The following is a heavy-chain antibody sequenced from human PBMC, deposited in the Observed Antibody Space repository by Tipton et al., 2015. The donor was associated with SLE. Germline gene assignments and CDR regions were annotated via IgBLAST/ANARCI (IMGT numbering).Heavy chain of an antibody. J-gene: IGHJ6*03. Sequence: TLSLTCTVSGASINSGGYYWSWIRQLSGKGLEWLGYIYDSGSTYYNPSLKSRLTISADTSKNQFSLHVNSVTAADTGVYYCARGYRAGLSVRATVAANMDVWGKGTTVTVSS. CDR2: IYDSGST. CDR3: ARGYRAGLSVRATVAANMDV. D-gene: IGHD4-23*01. V-gene: IGHV4-31*03. CDR1: GASINSGGYY.